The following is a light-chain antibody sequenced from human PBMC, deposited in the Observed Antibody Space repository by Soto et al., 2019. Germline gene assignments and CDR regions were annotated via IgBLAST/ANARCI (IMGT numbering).Light chain of an antibody. J-gene: IGKJ4*01. V-gene: IGKV1-12*01. Sequence: DIQMTQSPSSVSASVGDRVTITFRTSQPIRDWLAWYQQKPGKGPKLPIYEASTLQSEVPSRFSVSGSGTDFTLTIDSLQPEDFATYYCQQANTFPLTFGGGTKVDIK. CDR1: QPIRDW. CDR3: QQANTFPLT. CDR2: EAS.